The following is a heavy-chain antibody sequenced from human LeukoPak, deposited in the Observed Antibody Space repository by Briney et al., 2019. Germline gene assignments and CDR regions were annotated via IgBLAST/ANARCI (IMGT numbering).Heavy chain of an antibody. Sequence: SETLSLTCTVSGGAISYYYWNWIRQPPGKGLEWIGYIYYTGNTNYNPSLKSRVTISVDTSKNQFSLKLTSVTAADTAVYYCARNRRDSSSTAGTAIDPWGQGTLVTVSS. CDR1: GGAISYYY. J-gene: IGHJ5*02. CDR2: IYYTGNT. V-gene: IGHV4-59*01. D-gene: IGHD6-13*01. CDR3: ARNRRDSSSTAGTAIDP.